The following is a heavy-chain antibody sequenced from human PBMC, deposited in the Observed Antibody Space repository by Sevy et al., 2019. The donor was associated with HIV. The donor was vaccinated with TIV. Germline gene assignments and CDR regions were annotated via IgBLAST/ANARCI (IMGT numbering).Heavy chain of an antibody. D-gene: IGHD3-10*01. Sequence: GGSLRLSCAASEFTVSSNYMNWVRQAPGKGLEWVSVIYSSGNTFYADSVKGRFTISRDNSKNTLYLQMNSLRAEDTAMYYCARAPGVVRGVVITALDYWGQGTLVTVSS. CDR1: EFTVSSNY. V-gene: IGHV3-53*01. CDR2: IYSSGNT. CDR3: ARAPGVVRGVVITALDY. J-gene: IGHJ4*02.